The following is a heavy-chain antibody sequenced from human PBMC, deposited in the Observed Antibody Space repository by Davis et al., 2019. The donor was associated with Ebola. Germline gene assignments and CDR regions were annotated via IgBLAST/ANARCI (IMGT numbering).Heavy chain of an antibody. CDR2: IIPIFGTA. D-gene: IGHD6-19*01. J-gene: IGHJ2*01. V-gene: IGHV1-69*06. Sequence: SVKVSCKASGGTFSSYAISWVRQAPGQGLEWMGGIIPIFGTANYAQKFQGRVTITADKSTSTAYMELSSLRSEDTAVYYCARAGTSGGWRSYWYFDLWGRGTLVTVSS. CDR3: ARAGTSGGWRSYWYFDL. CDR1: GGTFSSYA.